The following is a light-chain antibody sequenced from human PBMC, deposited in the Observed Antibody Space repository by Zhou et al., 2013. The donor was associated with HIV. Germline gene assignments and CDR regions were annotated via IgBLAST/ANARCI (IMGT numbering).Light chain of an antibody. CDR1: QAIGSY. CDR3: QQSST. Sequence: AIRLTQSPSSVSASTGDRVTITCRASQAIGSYLAWYQQKPGKAPNLLIYAASTLQNGVPSRFSGSGSGTEFTLTITDLQPEDFATYYCQQSSTFGQGTRVEMK. CDR2: AAS. J-gene: IGKJ1*01. V-gene: IGKV1-8*01.